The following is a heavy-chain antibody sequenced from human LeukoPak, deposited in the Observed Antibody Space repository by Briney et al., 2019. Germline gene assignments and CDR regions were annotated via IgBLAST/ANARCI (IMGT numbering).Heavy chain of an antibody. Sequence: PGGSLKLSCAASGFTFSGSAMHWVRQASGKGLEWVGRINRKANGYATAYAASVKGRFTISREDSKNTAYLQMNSLKTEDTAVYYCTRLSGSSSIDYWGQGTLVTVSS. J-gene: IGHJ4*02. CDR2: INRKANGYAT. CDR3: TRLSGSSSIDY. CDR1: GFTFSGSA. D-gene: IGHD6-13*01. V-gene: IGHV3-73*01.